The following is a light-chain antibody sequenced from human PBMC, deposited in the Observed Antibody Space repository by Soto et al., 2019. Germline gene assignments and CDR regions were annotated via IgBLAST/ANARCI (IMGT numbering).Light chain of an antibody. J-gene: IGLJ1*01. V-gene: IGLV2-14*01. Sequence: ALTQPASVSGSPGQSITISCTGTSSDVGSYNYVSWYQHHPGKAPKLMISEVSNRPSGISNRFSGSKSGNTASLTISGLQAEDEADYYCSSYAGPSTPIYVFGTGTKVTVL. CDR1: SSDVGSYNY. CDR2: EVS. CDR3: SSYAGPSTPIYV.